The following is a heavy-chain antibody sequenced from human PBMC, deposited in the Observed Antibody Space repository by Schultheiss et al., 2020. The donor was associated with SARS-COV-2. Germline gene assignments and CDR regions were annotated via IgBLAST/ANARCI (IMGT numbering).Heavy chain of an antibody. CDR2: INSDGSST. D-gene: IGHD4-11*01. CDR3: VRVPVTVIDY. CDR1: GFTFSSYG. Sequence: GGSLRLSCAASGFTFSSYGMHWVRQAPGKGLEWVSRINSDGSSTSYADSVKGRFTISRDNAKNTLYLQMSSLRAEDTAVYYCVRVPVTVIDYWGQGTLVTVSS. J-gene: IGHJ4*02. V-gene: IGHV3-74*01.